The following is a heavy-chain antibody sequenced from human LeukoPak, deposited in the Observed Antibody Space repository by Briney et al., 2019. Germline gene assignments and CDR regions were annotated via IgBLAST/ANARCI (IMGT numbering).Heavy chain of an antibody. Sequence: SAVNVSCQVSGYTLPELSMHWVRQAPGKGVEGMGGFDPEDGETIYAQKFQGRVTMTEDTSTDTAYMELSSLRSEDTAVYYCASLVTAIRGVDWFDPWGQGTLVTVSS. J-gene: IGHJ5*02. CDR1: GYTLPELS. D-gene: IGHD2-21*02. CDR3: ASLVTAIRGVDWFDP. CDR2: FDPEDGET. V-gene: IGHV1-24*01.